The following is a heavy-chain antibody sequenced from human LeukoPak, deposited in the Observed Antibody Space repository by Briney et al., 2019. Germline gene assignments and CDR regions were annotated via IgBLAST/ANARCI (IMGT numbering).Heavy chain of an antibody. CDR1: GFTFSNSD. J-gene: IGHJ4*01. Sequence: GGSLRLSCAASGFTFSNSDMSWVRQAPGKGLEWVSTLSGSGITTYYADSVKGRFTISRDNSKNTLYLRMNSLRAEDTAVYYCAKGIYSSGWSYFDYWGHGTLVTVSS. CDR3: AKGIYSSGWSYFDY. CDR2: LSGSGITT. V-gene: IGHV3-23*01. D-gene: IGHD6-19*01.